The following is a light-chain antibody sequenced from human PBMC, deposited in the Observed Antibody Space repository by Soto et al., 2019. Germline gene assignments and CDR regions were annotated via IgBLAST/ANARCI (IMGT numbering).Light chain of an antibody. Sequence: QSALTQPRSVCGSPGQSFTISCTGTSSDVGGYNYVSWYQQHPGKAPKLMIYDVSKRPSGVPDRFSGSTSAKKASLTISGLQAEDEADYYCCSYAGSYTFYVFGTGTTVTVL. CDR1: SSDVGGYNY. J-gene: IGLJ1*01. V-gene: IGLV2-11*01. CDR3: CSYAGSYTFYV. CDR2: DVS.